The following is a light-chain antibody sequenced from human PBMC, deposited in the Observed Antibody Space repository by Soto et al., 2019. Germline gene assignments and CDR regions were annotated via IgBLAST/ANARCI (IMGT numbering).Light chain of an antibody. V-gene: IGLV2-14*03. Sequence: HSALTQPASVSGSPGQSITISCTGTSGDIGGYNYVSWYQQHPGKPPKLMIFDVTNRPSGISSRFSGSKSGNTASLTISGLQAEDEADYYCSSYASSSTLAFGGGTKLTVL. CDR1: SGDIGGYNY. J-gene: IGLJ2*01. CDR2: DVT. CDR3: SSYASSSTLA.